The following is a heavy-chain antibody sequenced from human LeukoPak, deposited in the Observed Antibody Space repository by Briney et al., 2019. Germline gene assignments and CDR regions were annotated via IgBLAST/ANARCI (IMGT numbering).Heavy chain of an antibody. CDR1: GFIFSSYA. CDR3: ARTGSSKASCFDY. CDR2: ISYDGSNK. V-gene: IGHV3-30*19. D-gene: IGHD1-1*01. J-gene: IGHJ4*02. Sequence: GGSLRLSCAASGFIFSSYAMHWVRQAPGKGLEWVAVISYDGSNKYYADSVKGRFTISRDNSKNTLYLQMNSLRAEDTAVYYCARTGSSKASCFDYWGQGTLVTVSS.